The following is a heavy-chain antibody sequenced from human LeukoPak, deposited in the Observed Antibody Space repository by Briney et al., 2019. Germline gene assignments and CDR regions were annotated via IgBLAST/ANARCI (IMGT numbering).Heavy chain of an antibody. V-gene: IGHV3-23*01. CDR3: AKVTYGSGTYGAFDS. CDR1: GFTFSSSA. J-gene: IGHJ4*02. CDR2: ISGSGSGGST. D-gene: IGHD3-10*01. Sequence: GGSLRLSCAASGFTFSSSAMSWVRQAPGKGLEWVSSISGSGSGGSTYYADSVKGRSTISRDNSKNTLYLQMNSLRAEDTAIYYCAKVTYGSGTYGAFDSWGQGTLVTVSS.